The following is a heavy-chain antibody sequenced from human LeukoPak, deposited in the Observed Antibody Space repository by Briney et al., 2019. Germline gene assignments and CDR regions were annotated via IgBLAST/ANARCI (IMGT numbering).Heavy chain of an antibody. D-gene: IGHD3-10*01. Sequence: GASVKVSCKATGFTFTNYDINWVRQATGQGLEWMGWMNPRNGDTGYARKFQGRVTMTRSTSITTAYMELSSLSSEDTAVYYCARNPAQTGDFDSWGQGTLVTVSS. CDR2: MNPRNGDT. J-gene: IGHJ4*02. V-gene: IGHV1-8*01. CDR1: GFTFTNYD. CDR3: ARNPAQTGDFDS.